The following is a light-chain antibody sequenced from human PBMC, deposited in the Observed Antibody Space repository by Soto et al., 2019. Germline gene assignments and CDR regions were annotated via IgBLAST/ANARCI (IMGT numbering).Light chain of an antibody. V-gene: IGKV3-20*01. CDR3: QQYGASPTT. Sequence: IVLTQSPGTLSLSPGEGATLSCRASQSVSGSYLAWYQQRPGQAPRLVIYGASRRATGIPDRFSGSGSGTDFTLSISRLEPEDFAVHYCQQYGASPTTFGPGTKVDIK. CDR1: QSVSGSY. CDR2: GAS. J-gene: IGKJ3*01.